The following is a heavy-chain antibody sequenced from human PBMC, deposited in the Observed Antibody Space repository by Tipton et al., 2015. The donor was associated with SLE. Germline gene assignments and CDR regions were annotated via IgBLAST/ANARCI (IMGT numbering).Heavy chain of an antibody. Sequence: SLRLSCAASGFTFSGYSMNWVRQAPGKGLEWVSSISSSSSYIYYADSVKGRFTISRDNSKNTLYLQMNSLRAEDTAVYYCARGSYDFWSGYGGFDYWGQGTLVTVSS. CDR1: GFTFSGYS. CDR3: ARGSYDFWSGYGGFDY. V-gene: IGHV3-21*01. J-gene: IGHJ4*02. CDR2: ISSSSSYI. D-gene: IGHD3-3*01.